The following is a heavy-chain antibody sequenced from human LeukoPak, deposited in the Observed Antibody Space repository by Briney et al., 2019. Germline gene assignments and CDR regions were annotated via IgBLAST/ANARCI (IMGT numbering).Heavy chain of an antibody. CDR2: ISAYNGNT. V-gene: IGHV1-18*01. D-gene: IGHD3-3*01. J-gene: IGHJ4*02. CDR1: GYTFTSYG. Sequence: ASVKVSCKASGYTFTSYGISWVRRAPGQGLEWMGWISAYNGNTNYAQKLQGRVTMTTDTSTSTAYMELRSLRSDDTAVYYCARRYYDFWSGYGDYWGQGTLVTVSS. CDR3: ARRYYDFWSGYGDY.